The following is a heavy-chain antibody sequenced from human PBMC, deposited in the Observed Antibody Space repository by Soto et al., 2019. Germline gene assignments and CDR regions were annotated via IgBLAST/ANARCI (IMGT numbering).Heavy chain of an antibody. D-gene: IGHD5-12*01. CDR3: ARVEPPSGYDFELRNNWFDP. CDR2: IIPILGIA. Sequence: GASVKVSCKASGGTFSSYTISWVRQAPGQGLEWMGRIIPILGIANYAQKFQGRVTITADKSTSTAYMELSSLRSEDTAVYYCARVEPPSGYDFELRNNWFDPWGQGTLVTVSS. J-gene: IGHJ5*02. CDR1: GGTFSSYT. V-gene: IGHV1-69*02.